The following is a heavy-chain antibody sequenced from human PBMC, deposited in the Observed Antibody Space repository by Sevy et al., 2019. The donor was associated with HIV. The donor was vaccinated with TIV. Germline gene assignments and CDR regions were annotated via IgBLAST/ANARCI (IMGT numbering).Heavy chain of an antibody. Sequence: ASVKVSCKASGYTFTGYYMHWVRQAPGQGLEWMGWINPNSGGTNYAQKFQGRVTMTRDTSISTAYMELSRLRSDDKAGYYCARLGDTAMVPNDYWGQGTLVTVSS. V-gene: IGHV1-2*02. CDR1: GYTFTGYY. J-gene: IGHJ4*02. CDR2: INPNSGGT. D-gene: IGHD5-18*01. CDR3: ARLGDTAMVPNDY.